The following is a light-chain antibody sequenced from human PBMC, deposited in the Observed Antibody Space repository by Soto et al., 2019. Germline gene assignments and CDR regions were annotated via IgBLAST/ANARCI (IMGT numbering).Light chain of an antibody. Sequence: DIQMTQSPSSLSASVADRVTITCRASQSISSYLNWYQQKPGKAPKLLIYAASSLQRGVPSRFSGSGSGTDFTLTISSLQPEDFATYYCQQSYITFFPVGPGTKVDIK. CDR3: QQSYITFFP. V-gene: IGKV1-39*01. CDR1: QSISSY. J-gene: IGKJ3*01. CDR2: AAS.